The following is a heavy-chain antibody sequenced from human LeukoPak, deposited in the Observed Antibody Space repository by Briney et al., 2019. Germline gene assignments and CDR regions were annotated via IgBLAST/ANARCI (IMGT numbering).Heavy chain of an antibody. D-gene: IGHD2-21*01. J-gene: IGHJ6*03. CDR1: GGSISSGINY. CDR3: ARRLLHYYYMDV. Sequence: SETLSLTATVSGGSISSGINYWAWIRQTPGKGLELIGSIYYSGSAYYKPSRKSRATISLDTSKNQFSLKLSSVPAADTAVYYCARRLLHYYYMDVWGKGTTVTVSS. CDR2: IYYSGSA. V-gene: IGHV4-39*01.